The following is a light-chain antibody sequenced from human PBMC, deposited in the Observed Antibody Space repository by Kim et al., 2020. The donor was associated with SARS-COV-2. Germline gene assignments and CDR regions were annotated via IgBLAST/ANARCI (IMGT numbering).Light chain of an antibody. J-gene: IGKJ4*01. V-gene: IGKV3-11*01. Sequence: LSPGERDTLSCRASQSVSSYLAWYQQKPGQAPRLLIYDASNRATGIPARFSGSGSGTDFTLTISSLEPEDFAVYYCQHRSNWPLTFGGGTKVEIK. CDR1: QSVSSY. CDR3: QHRSNWPLT. CDR2: DAS.